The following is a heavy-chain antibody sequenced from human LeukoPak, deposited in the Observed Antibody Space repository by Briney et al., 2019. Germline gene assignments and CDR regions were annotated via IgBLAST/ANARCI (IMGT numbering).Heavy chain of an antibody. D-gene: IGHD3-22*01. J-gene: IGHJ4*02. CDR2: IIPILGIA. Sequence: ASVKVSCKASGGTFSSYAISWVRQAPGQGLEWMGRIIPILGIANYAQKFQGRVTITADKSTSTAYMELSSLRSEDTAVYYCARDGEGITMIVEIFVYWGQGTLVTVSS. CDR1: GGTFSSYA. CDR3: ARDGEGITMIVEIFVY. V-gene: IGHV1-69*04.